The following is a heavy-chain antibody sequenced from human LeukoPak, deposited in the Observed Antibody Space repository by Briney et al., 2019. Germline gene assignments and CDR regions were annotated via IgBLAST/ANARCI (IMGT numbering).Heavy chain of an antibody. CDR1: GGSISSYY. CDR3: ARISLTGYAPISGYFDY. Sequence: SETLSLTCTVSGGSISSYYWSWIRQPPGKGLEWIGYIYDSGSTNYNPSLKSRVTISVDTSKNQFSLKLSSVTAADTAVYYCARISLTGYAPISGYFDYWGQGTLVTVSS. V-gene: IGHV4-59*12. J-gene: IGHJ4*02. D-gene: IGHD3-9*01. CDR2: IYDSGST.